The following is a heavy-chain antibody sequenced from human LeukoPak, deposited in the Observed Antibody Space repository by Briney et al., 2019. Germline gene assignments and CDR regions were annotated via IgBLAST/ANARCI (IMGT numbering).Heavy chain of an antibody. CDR2: IYSGGST. D-gene: IGHD3-10*01. CDR3: ARDAEGSETHSGMDV. CDR1: GFTVSSNY. J-gene: IGHJ6*02. V-gene: IGHV3-53*01. Sequence: GGSLRLSCAASGFTVSSNYMSWVRQAPGKGLEWVSVIYSGGSTYYADSVRGRFTISRDNSKNTLYLQMNNLRAEDAAVYYCARDAEGSETHSGMDVWGQGTTVTVSS.